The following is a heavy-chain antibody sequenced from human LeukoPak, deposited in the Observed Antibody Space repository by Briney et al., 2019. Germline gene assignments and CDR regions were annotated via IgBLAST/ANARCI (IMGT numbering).Heavy chain of an antibody. V-gene: IGHV3-30*02. J-gene: IGHJ4*02. Sequence: GGSLRLSCAASGFTFSSYGMHWVRQAPGKGLEWVAFIRYDGSNKYYADSVKGRFTISRDNSKNTLYLQMNSLRAEDTAVYYCAKGVTMIVAPDDYWGQGTLVTVSS. D-gene: IGHD3-22*01. CDR1: GFTFSSYG. CDR2: IRYDGSNK. CDR3: AKGVTMIVAPDDY.